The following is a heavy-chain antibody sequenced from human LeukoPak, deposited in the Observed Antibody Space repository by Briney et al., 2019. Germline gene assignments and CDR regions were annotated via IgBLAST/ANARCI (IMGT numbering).Heavy chain of an antibody. J-gene: IGHJ6*02. V-gene: IGHV3-21*06. D-gene: IGHD2-8*01. Sequence: NPGGSLRLSCAASGFTFSSYSMNWVRQAPGKGLEWDSSISSSSSFIYYTDSVKGRFTISRDNAKNSLYLQMNSLRAEDTAVYYCARDICSDGVCYYGMDVWGQGTTVTVSS. CDR1: GFTFSSYS. CDR3: ARDICSDGVCYYGMDV. CDR2: ISSSSSFI.